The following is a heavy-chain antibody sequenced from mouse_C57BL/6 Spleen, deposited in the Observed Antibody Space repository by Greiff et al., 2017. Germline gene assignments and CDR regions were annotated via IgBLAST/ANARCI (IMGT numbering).Heavy chain of an antibody. CDR2: INPYNGDT. CDR3: ARDFYYGSSYWYIDV. CDR1: GYSFTGYF. Sequence: VQLMQSGPELVKPGDSVTISCKASGYSFTGYFMNWVMQSHGKSLEWIGRINPYNGDTFYTQKFKGRATLTVDKSSSTAHMELLSLTSADSAVYYYARDFYYGSSYWYIDVWGTGTTVTVSS. D-gene: IGHD1-1*01. V-gene: IGHV1-20*01. J-gene: IGHJ1*03.